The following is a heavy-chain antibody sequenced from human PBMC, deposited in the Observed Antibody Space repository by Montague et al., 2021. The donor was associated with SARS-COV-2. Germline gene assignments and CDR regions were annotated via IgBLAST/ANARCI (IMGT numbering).Heavy chain of an antibody. D-gene: IGHD5-18*01. J-gene: IGHJ5*02. V-gene: IGHV4-39*01. CDR1: GDSINSDTAF. CDR3: ARHDHTDFGNPNWFDP. Sequence: SETLSLTCTVSGDSINSDTAFWGWVRQSPGKGLEWIGSMVYSGRNFYNGALRSRLTISVDTSKNQFSLELRAVTAADTGLHYCARHDHTDFGNPNWFDPWGQGTLVTVSS. CDR2: MVYSGRN.